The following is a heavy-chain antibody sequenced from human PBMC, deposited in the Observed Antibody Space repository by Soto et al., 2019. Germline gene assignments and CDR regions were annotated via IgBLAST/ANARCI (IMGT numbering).Heavy chain of an antibody. CDR1: GFTFRSYD. J-gene: IGHJ6*02. Sequence: GGSLRLSCAASGFTFRSYDMHWVRQAPGKGLEWMGVISFDGVKKYYADSVKGRFTISRDSSKNKLYLQMNSLRAEDTAVYYCAKPIVAAGYYGMDVWGQGTTVTVSS. CDR3: AKPIVAAGYYGMDV. CDR2: ISFDGVKK. D-gene: IGHD6-13*01. V-gene: IGHV3-30*18.